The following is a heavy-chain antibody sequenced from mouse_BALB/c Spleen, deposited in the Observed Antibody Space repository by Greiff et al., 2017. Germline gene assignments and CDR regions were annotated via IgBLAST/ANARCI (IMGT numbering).Heavy chain of an antibody. J-gene: IGHJ4*01. CDR3: ARSGAGKYYAMDY. CDR1: GYSITSDYA. D-gene: IGHD4-1*01. Sequence: EVKLMESGPGLVKPSQSLSLTCTVTGYSITSDYAWNWIRQFPGNKLEWMGYISYSGSTSYNPSLKSRISITRDTSKNQFFLQLNSVTTEDTATYYCARSGAGKYYAMDYWGQGTSVTVSS. V-gene: IGHV3-2*02. CDR2: ISYSGST.